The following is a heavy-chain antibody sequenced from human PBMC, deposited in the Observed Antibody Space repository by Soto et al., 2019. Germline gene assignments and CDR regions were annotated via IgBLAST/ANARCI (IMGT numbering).Heavy chain of an antibody. J-gene: IGHJ4*02. Sequence: SETLSLTCTVSGGSISSYYVSLIRQPPGKVLEWIGYIYYSGSTNYNPSLKSRVTISVDTSKNQFSLKLSSVTAADTAVYYCARLSLVFGVVIEYNYFDYWGQGTLVTVSS. CDR3: ARLSLVFGVVIEYNYFDY. CDR2: IYYSGST. CDR1: GGSISSYY. D-gene: IGHD3-3*01. V-gene: IGHV4-59*08.